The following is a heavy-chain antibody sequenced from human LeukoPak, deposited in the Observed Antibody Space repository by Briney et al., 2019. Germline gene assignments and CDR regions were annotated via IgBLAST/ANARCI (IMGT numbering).Heavy chain of an antibody. J-gene: IGHJ6*03. CDR2: INTNTGNP. V-gene: IGHV7-4-1*02. CDR1: GYTFTSYA. CDR3: AREMYYYDSSGYFRLYYYYYMDV. D-gene: IGHD3-22*01. Sequence: ASVKVSCKASGYTFTSYAMNWVRQAPGQGLEWMGWINTNTGNPTYAQGFTGRFVFSLDTSVSTAYLQISSLKAEDTAVYYCAREMYYYDSSGYFRLYYYYYMDVWGKGTAVTVSS.